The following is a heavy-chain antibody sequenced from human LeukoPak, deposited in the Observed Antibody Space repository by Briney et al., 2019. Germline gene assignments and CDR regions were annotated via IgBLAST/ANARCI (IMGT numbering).Heavy chain of an antibody. D-gene: IGHD2-15*01. J-gene: IGHJ4*02. V-gene: IGHV4-39*07. CDR2: IYYSGST. Sequence: SETLSLTCTVSGGSISSSSYYWGWIRQPPGKGLEWIGSIYYSGSTYYNPSLKSRVTISVDTSKNQFSLRLSSVTAADTAVYYCARGRGDCSGGSCYWADYWGQGTLVTVSS. CDR3: ARGRGDCSGGSCYWADY. CDR1: GGSISSSSYY.